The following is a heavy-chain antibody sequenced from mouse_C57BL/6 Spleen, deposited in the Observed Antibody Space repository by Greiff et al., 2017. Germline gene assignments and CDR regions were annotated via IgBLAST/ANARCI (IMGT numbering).Heavy chain of an antibody. Sequence: VQLQQSGAELVKPGASVKLSCKASGYTFTEYTIHWVKQRSGQGLEWIGWFYPGSGSIKYNEKFKDKATLTADKSSSTVYMELSRLTSEDSAVSFCARHEDGIYDGYYGVIFDYWGQGTTLTVSS. D-gene: IGHD2-3*01. CDR3: ARHEDGIYDGYYGVIFDY. V-gene: IGHV1-62-2*01. CDR1: GYTFTEYT. J-gene: IGHJ2*01. CDR2: FYPGSGSI.